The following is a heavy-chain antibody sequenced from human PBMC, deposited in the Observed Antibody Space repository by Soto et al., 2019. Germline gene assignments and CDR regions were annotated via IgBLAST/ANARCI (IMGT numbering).Heavy chain of an antibody. CDR3: AHLGPTVAGTNFDY. D-gene: IGHD6-19*01. J-gene: IGHJ4*02. Sequence: SGPTLVNPTQTLTLTCTFSGFSIRTSGVGVAWIRQPPGKALEWLALIYWDDDKRYSPSLKSRLTITRDTSKDHVVLTMTTVDPVDAATYYCAHLGPTVAGTNFDYWGQGTLVTVSS. CDR2: IYWDDDK. V-gene: IGHV2-5*02. CDR1: GFSIRTSGVG.